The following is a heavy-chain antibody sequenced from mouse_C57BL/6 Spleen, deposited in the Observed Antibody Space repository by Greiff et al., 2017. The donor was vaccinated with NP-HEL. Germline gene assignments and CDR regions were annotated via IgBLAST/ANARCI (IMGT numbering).Heavy chain of an antibody. Sequence: VQLQQSGAELAKPGASVKLSCKASGYTFTSYWMYWVKQRPGQGLEWIGYINPSSGCTKYNQKFKDKATLTADKSSSTAYMQLSSLTYEDSAVYCCTRGGRNYDFDYWGQGTTLTVSS. D-gene: IGHD2-5*01. J-gene: IGHJ2*01. CDR2: INPSSGCT. V-gene: IGHV1-7*01. CDR3: TRGGRNYDFDY. CDR1: GYTFTSYW.